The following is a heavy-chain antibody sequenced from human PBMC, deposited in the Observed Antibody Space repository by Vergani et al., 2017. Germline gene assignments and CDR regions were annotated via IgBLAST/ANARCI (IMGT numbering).Heavy chain of an antibody. D-gene: IGHD6-19*01. CDR1: GFTFDDYA. CDR3: AKVGRSEVAGTFGAFDI. V-gene: IGHV3-9*01. CDR2: ISWNSGHI. J-gene: IGHJ3*02. Sequence: EVQLLESGGGLVQPGGSLRLSCAVSGFTFDDYAMYWVRQAPGKGLEWVSGISWNSGHIGYADSVKGRFTISRDNSKNTLFLHMNSLRPEDTAVYYCAKVGRSEVAGTFGAFDIWGQGTMVTVSS.